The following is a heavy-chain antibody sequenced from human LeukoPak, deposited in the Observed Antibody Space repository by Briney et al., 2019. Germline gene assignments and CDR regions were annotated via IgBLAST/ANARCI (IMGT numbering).Heavy chain of an antibody. Sequence: GASVKVSCKASGYTFTSYDINWVRQATGQGLEWMGWMNPNSGNTGYAQKFQGRVTMTRNTSISTAYMELSSLRSEDTAVYYCARDGHLRLGELSLSDHNWFDPWGQGTLVTVSS. CDR1: GYTFTSYD. D-gene: IGHD3-16*02. J-gene: IGHJ5*02. V-gene: IGHV1-8*01. CDR3: ARDGHLRLGELSLSDHNWFDP. CDR2: MNPNSGNT.